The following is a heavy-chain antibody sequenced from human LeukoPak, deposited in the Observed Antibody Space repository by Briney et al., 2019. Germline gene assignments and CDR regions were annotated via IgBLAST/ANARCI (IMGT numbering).Heavy chain of an antibody. CDR3: ARGRVRHAFDI. V-gene: IGHV4-34*01. CDR2: INHSGST. CDR1: GGSFSGYY. Sequence: SETLSLTCAVYGGSFSGYYWSWIRQPPGKGLEWIGEINHSGSTNYNPSLKSRVTISVDTSKNQFSLKLSSVTAADTAVYYCARGRVRHAFDIWGQGTMVTVSS. J-gene: IGHJ3*02.